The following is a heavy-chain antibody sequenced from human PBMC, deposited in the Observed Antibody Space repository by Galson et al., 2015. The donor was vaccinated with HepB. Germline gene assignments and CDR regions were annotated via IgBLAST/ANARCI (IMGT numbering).Heavy chain of an antibody. J-gene: IGHJ3*02. CDR3: ARDRGFCSGGSCYLDAFDI. Sequence: SLRLSCAASGFTFSSYGMHWVRQAPGKGLEWVAVIWYDGSNKYYADSMKGRFTISRDNSKNTLYLQMNSLRAEDTAVYYCARDRGFCSGGSCYLDAFDIWGQGTMVTVSS. D-gene: IGHD2-15*01. CDR1: GFTFSSYG. V-gene: IGHV3-33*01. CDR2: IWYDGSNK.